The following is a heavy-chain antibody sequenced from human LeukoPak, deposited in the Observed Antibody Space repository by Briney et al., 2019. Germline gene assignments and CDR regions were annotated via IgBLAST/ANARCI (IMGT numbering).Heavy chain of an antibody. J-gene: IGHJ3*02. V-gene: IGHV1-46*01. CDR3: ARGGREWYSSGWTDAFDI. Sequence: APGKGSCKPSGYTSTPNYMNWVRQAPGQGREEMRIINPRGGSTSYAQKFQGRVTMTSETSTSTVYIELSSLSSEDTAVYYCARGGREWYSSGWTDAFDIWGQGTMVTVSS. D-gene: IGHD6-19*01. CDR1: GYTSTPNY. CDR2: INPRGGST.